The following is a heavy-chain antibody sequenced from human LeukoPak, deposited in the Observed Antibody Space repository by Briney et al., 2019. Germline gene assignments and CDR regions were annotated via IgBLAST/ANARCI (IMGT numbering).Heavy chain of an antibody. V-gene: IGHV1-69*04. CDR3: AREEWELLLYFDY. J-gene: IGHJ4*02. CDR2: IIPILGIA. CDR1: GGTFSSYA. D-gene: IGHD1-26*01. Sequence: GASVKVSCKASGGTFSSYAISWVRQAPGQGLDWMGRIIPILGIANYAQKFQGRVTITADKSTSTAYMELSSLRSEDAAVYYCAREEWELLLYFDYWGQGTLVTVSS.